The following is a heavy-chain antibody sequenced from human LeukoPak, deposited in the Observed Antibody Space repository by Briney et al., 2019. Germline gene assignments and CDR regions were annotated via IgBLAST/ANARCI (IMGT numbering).Heavy chain of an antibody. CDR1: GFTFSSYA. V-gene: IGHV3-23*01. Sequence: GGSLRLSCAAPGFTFSSYAMSWVRQAPGKGLEWVSAISGSGGSTYYADSVKGRFTISRDNSKNTLYLQMNSLRAEDTAVYYCAKDQTRITIFGETPDAFDIWGQGTMVTVSS. CDR2: ISGSGGST. CDR3: AKDQTRITIFGETPDAFDI. J-gene: IGHJ3*02. D-gene: IGHD3-3*01.